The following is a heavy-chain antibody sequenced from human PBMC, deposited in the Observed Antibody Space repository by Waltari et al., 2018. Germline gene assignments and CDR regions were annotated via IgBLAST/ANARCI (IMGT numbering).Heavy chain of an antibody. CDR2: ISYDGSNK. V-gene: IGHV3-30*18. J-gene: IGHJ4*02. D-gene: IGHD1-26*01. CDR3: AKDRVGATRGLLDY. CDR1: GFTFSSYG. Sequence: QVQLVESGGGVVQPGRSLRLSCAASGFTFSSYGMHWVRQAPGKGVEWVAVISYDGSNKYYADSVKGRFTISRDNSKNTLYLQMNSLRAEDTAVYYCAKDRVGATRGLLDYWGQGTLVTVSS.